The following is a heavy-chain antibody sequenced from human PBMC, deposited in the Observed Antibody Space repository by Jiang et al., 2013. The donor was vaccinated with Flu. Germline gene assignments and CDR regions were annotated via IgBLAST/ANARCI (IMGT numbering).Heavy chain of an antibody. CDR2: IIPIFGTA. D-gene: IGHD4-23*01. CDR1: GGTFSSYA. CDR3: ARGVDTVVTPDDAFDI. Sequence: SGAEVKKPGSSVKVSCKASGGTFSSYAISWVRQAPGQGLEWMGGIIPIFGTANYAQKFQGRVTITADESTSTAYMELSSLRSEDTAVYYCARGVDTVVTPDDAFDIWGQGTMVTVSS. J-gene: IGHJ3*02. V-gene: IGHV1-69*01.